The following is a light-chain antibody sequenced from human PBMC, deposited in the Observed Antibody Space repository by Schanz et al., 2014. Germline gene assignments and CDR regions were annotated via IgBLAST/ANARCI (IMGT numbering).Light chain of an antibody. J-gene: IGKJ1*01. CDR3: QQYNDWPRT. CDR2: DAS. V-gene: IGKV3-15*01. CDR1: HSVSSN. Sequence: DTVMTQSPATLSVSPGERATLSCRASHSVSSNLAWYQHKPGQAPRLLIYDASTTATGIPARFSGSGSGTEFTLTINSLQSEDFAVYYCQQYNDWPRTFGRGTKVEIK.